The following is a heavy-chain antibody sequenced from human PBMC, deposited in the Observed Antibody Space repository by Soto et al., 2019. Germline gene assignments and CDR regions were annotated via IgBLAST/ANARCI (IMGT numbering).Heavy chain of an antibody. J-gene: IGHJ4*02. D-gene: IGHD3-10*01. CDR1: GYSFTTYY. CDR3: ARSYYGAVAASSPVYFDY. CDR2: IHPRAIST. Sequence: QAQLVQSGAEVKKPGASVKVSCKTSGYSFTTYYLHWVRQAPGQGLEWMGLIHPRAISTSYAQKSEGRVTFATTTSTRTVHMDLSTLRSGDTAVYYCARSYYGAVAASSPVYFDYWGQRTLVTVSS. V-gene: IGHV1-46*01.